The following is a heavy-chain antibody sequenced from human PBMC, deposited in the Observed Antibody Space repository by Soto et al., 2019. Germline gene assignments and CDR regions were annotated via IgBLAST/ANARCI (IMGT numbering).Heavy chain of an antibody. D-gene: IGHD3-22*01. Sequence: SVKVSCMASAYTFTGYYMHSLRQAPGQGHAWMGWINPNSGGTNYEQKFQGWVTMTRDTSISTAYMELSRLRSDDTAVYYCARGRYYYDSSGSPPDAFDIWGQGTMVTVSS. CDR3: ARGRYYYDSSGSPPDAFDI. J-gene: IGHJ3*02. CDR1: AYTFTGYY. CDR2: INPNSGGT. V-gene: IGHV1-2*04.